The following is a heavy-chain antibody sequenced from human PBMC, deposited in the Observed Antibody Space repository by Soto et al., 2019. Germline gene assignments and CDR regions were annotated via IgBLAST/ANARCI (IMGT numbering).Heavy chain of an antibody. Sequence: QMQLVQSGAEVKKPGASVKVSCKASGYSFTNYYMHWVRQAPGQGLEWMGIINPSGGTTRYARKFQGRITMTSDTSTSTVYMEVSSLSSEDTAVYYCARDGATMGSYYLAYWGQGTLVTVSS. D-gene: IGHD5-12*01. CDR2: INPSGGTT. CDR1: GYSFTNYY. J-gene: IGHJ4*02. V-gene: IGHV1-46*01. CDR3: ARDGATMGSYYLAY.